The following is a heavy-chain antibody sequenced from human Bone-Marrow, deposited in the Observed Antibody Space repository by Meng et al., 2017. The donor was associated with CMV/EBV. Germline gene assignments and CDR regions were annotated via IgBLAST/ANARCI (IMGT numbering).Heavy chain of an antibody. J-gene: IGHJ6*02. Sequence: GGSLRLSCVASGFTFSSYSMNWVRQAPGKGLEWVSSISSSSSYIYYADSVKGRFTISRDNAKNSLYLQMNSLRAEDTAVYYCAKSSSRDPNYYYGMDVWGQGTTVTVSS. CDR2: ISSSSSYI. D-gene: IGHD6-6*01. CDR1: GFTFSSYS. CDR3: AKSSSRDPNYYYGMDV. V-gene: IGHV3-21*01.